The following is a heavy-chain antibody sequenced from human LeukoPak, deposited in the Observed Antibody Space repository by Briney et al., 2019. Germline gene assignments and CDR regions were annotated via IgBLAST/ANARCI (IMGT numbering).Heavy chain of an antibody. CDR1: GYTFTGYY. CDR3: ARGSSIAAYNWFDP. J-gene: IGHJ5*02. V-gene: IGHV1-2*02. Sequence: ASVKVSCKASGYTFTGYYMHWVRQAPGQGLERMGWINPNSGGTNYAQKFQGRVTMTRDTSISTAYMELSRLRSDDTAVYYCARGSSIAAYNWFDPWGQGTLVTVSS. CDR2: INPNSGGT. D-gene: IGHD6-6*01.